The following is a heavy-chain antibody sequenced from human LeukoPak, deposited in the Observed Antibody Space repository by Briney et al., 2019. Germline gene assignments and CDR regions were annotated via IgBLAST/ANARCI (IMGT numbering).Heavy chain of an antibody. Sequence: GGSLRLSCAASGFTFSTYWMSWVRQAPGKGLYWVANINRDGSEEYYGDSVKGRFTISRDNAKNSLYLQMNSLRAEDTAMYYCARGTRYYGDLDLDYWGQGTLVTVSS. CDR3: ARGTRYYGDLDLDY. D-gene: IGHD4-17*01. V-gene: IGHV3-7*03. J-gene: IGHJ4*02. CDR2: INRDGSEE. CDR1: GFTFSTYW.